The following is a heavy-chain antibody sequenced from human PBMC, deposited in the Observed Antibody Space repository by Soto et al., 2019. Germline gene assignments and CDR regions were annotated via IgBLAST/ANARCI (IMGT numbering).Heavy chain of an antibody. Sequence: QVQLVQSGGEVKKPGASVKVSCKTSGYTFTTYGISWVRQAPGQGLEWVGWISAYSGKTHYAQKFQGKVTMTTDTSTNTASLEPRSLRSDDTAVYYCARDPYLGDHQYWGQGTLVTVSS. D-gene: IGHD3-16*01. J-gene: IGHJ4*02. CDR2: ISAYSGKT. V-gene: IGHV1-18*01. CDR1: GYTFTTYG. CDR3: ARDPYLGDHQY.